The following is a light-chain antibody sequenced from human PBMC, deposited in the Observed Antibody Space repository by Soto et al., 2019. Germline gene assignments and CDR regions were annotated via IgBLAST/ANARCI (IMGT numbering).Light chain of an antibody. CDR2: EVS. CDR3: TSYTSSRTLV. J-gene: IGLJ2*01. Sequence: QSALTQPASVSGSPGQAITISRTGPSSDVGGYNYVSWYQQHPGKAPKLMIYEVSNRPSGVSNRFSGSKSGNTASLTISGLQAEDEADYYCTSYTSSRTLVFGGGTKLTVL. CDR1: SSDVGGYNY. V-gene: IGLV2-14*01.